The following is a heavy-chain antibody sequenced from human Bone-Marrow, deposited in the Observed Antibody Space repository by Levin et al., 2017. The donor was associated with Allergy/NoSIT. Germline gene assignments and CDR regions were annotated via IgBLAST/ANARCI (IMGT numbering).Heavy chain of an antibody. CDR3: ARGGSIAAAGTYWHYFDY. CDR2: IYYSGST. Sequence: SSETLSLTCTVSGGSISSYYWSWIRQPPGKGLEWIGYIYYSGSTNYNPSIKSRVTISVDTSKNQFSLKLSSVTAADTAVYYCARGGSIAAAGTYWHYFDYWGQGTLVTVSS. CDR1: GGSISSYY. D-gene: IGHD6-13*01. J-gene: IGHJ4*02. V-gene: IGHV4-59*01.